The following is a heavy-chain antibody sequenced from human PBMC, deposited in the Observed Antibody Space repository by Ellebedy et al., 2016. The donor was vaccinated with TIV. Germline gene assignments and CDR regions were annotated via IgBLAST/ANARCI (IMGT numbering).Heavy chain of an antibody. CDR3: AKGRGGGSDSSAPRYYFDY. V-gene: IGHV3-23*01. Sequence: GESLKISCAASGFTVSTNYMNWVRQAPGKGLAWVSTISNTGSRTYYADSVEGRFIISRDNSKKTLYLQMNSLRAEDTAVYYCAKGRGGGSDSSAPRYYFDYWGLGTLVTVSS. CDR1: GFTVSTNY. CDR2: ISNTGSRT. J-gene: IGHJ4*02. D-gene: IGHD3-22*01.